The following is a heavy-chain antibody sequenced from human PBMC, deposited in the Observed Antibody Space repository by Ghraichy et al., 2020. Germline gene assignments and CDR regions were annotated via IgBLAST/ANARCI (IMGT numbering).Heavy chain of an antibody. CDR3: AKGIDSTGYYPFDY. V-gene: IGHV3-23*01. CDR2: ISASGGST. CDR1: GFTFSSYA. Sequence: GGSLRLSCAASGFTFSSYAMSWVRQAPGKGLEWVSAISASGGSTYYADSVKGRFTISRDNSKNTLYLQMNSLRAEDTAVYYCAKGIDSTGYYPFDYWGQGTLVTVSS. J-gene: IGHJ4*02. D-gene: IGHD3-22*01.